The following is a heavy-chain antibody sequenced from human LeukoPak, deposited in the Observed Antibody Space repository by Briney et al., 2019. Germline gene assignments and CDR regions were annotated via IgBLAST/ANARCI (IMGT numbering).Heavy chain of an antibody. D-gene: IGHD5-18*01. CDR3: ARHLSGVTGYSYGRGIDY. CDR1: GSTFSSYG. Sequence: GGSLRLSCAASGSTFSSYGMHWVRQAPDKGLEWVAFIRYDGSNKYYADSVKGRFTISRDNSKNTLYLQMKSLRAEDTAVYYCARHLSGVTGYSYGRGIDYWGQGTLVTVSS. V-gene: IGHV3-30*02. J-gene: IGHJ4*02. CDR2: IRYDGSNK.